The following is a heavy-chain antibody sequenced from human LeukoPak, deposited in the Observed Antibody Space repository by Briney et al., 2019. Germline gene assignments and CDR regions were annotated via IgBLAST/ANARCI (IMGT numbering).Heavy chain of an antibody. CDR3: ARDRDWAFDY. Sequence: PGGSLRLSCTVSGFTVSTNSMSWVRQAPGKGLEWVAFTRNDGNNKYYADSVKGRFTISRDNSKNTLSLQMNSLRTEDTAVYYCARDRDWAFDYWGQGILVTVSS. CDR2: TRNDGNNK. CDR1: GFTVSTNS. D-gene: IGHD2-21*01. V-gene: IGHV3-30*02. J-gene: IGHJ4*02.